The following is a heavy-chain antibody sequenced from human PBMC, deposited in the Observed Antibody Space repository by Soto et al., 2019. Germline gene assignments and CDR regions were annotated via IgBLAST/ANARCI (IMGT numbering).Heavy chain of an antibody. CDR1: GFSLSTSGVG. CDR2: IYWDDDK. D-gene: IGHD1-26*01. CDR3: AHRRIGVSQWDYGDFDY. Sequence: SGPTLVNPTQTLTLTCTFSGFSLSTSGVGVGWVRQPPGKALEWLVFIYWDDDKRYSPSLRSRLTITKDTSKNQVVLTMTNVDPVDTATYFCAHRRIGVSQWDYGDFDYWGQGTLVTVSS. J-gene: IGHJ4*02. V-gene: IGHV2-5*02.